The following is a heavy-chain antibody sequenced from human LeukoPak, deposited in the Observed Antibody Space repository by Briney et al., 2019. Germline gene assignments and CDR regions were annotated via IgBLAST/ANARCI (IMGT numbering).Heavy chain of an antibody. D-gene: IGHD1-1*01. J-gene: IGHJ4*02. CDR2: ISYDGSNK. CDR3: ARAPAVENKRAQIDY. Sequence: GGSLRHSCAASGFTFSSYAMHWVRQAPGKGLEWVAVISYDGSNKYYADSVKGRFTISRDNSKNTLYLQMNSLRAEDTAVYYCARAPAVENKRAQIDYWGQGTLVTVSS. V-gene: IGHV3-30-3*01. CDR1: GFTFSSYA.